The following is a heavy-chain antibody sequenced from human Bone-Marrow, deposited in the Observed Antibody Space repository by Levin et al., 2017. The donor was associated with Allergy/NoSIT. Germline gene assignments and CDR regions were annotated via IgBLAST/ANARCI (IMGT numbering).Heavy chain of an antibody. CDR1: GLNFYNTW. J-gene: IGHJ4*02. V-gene: IGHV3-15*01. D-gene: IGHD7-27*01. CDR2: IKSKSDGAST. CDR3: TTEGERGIGYYDY. Sequence: PGGSLRLSCASSGLNFYNTWMSWVRQAPGKGLEWVGRIKSKSDGASTDYAAPVKDRFIISSDDSKNTLYLQMNSLKIEDTAVYYCTTEGERGIGYYDYWGQGTLVTVSS.